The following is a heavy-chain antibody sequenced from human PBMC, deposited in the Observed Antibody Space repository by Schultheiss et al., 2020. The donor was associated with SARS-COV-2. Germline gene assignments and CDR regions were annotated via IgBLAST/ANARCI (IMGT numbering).Heavy chain of an antibody. Sequence: GGSLRLSCAASGFTFSSYGMHWVRQAPGKGLEWVAVIWYDGSNKYYADSVKGRFTISRDNSKNTPYLQMNSLRAEDTAVYYCARGWGGYYDSSGYTAYGMDVWGQGTTVTVSS. CDR2: IWYDGSNK. D-gene: IGHD3-22*01. CDR3: ARGWGGYYDSSGYTAYGMDV. V-gene: IGHV3-33*01. J-gene: IGHJ6*02. CDR1: GFTFSSYG.